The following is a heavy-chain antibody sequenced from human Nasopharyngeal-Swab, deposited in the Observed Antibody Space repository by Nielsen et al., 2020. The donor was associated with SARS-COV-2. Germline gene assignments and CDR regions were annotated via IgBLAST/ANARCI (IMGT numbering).Heavy chain of an antibody. CDR2: ISYDGSNK. Sequence: GESLKISCAASGFTFSSYGMHWVRQAPGKGLEWVAVISYDGSNKYYADSVKGRFTISRDNSKNTLYLQMNSLRAEDTAVYYCARFRQYYYGMDVWGQGTTVTVSS. CDR3: ARFRQYYYGMDV. D-gene: IGHD3-10*01. V-gene: IGHV3-30*03. J-gene: IGHJ6*02. CDR1: GFTFSSYG.